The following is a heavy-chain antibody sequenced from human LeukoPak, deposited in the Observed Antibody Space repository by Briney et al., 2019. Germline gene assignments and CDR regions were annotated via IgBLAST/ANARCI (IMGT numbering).Heavy chain of an antibody. CDR2: IYYSGST. CDR3: ARGPVRDYSNY. CDR1: GVSISSGGYY. J-gene: IGHJ4*02. D-gene: IGHD4-11*01. Sequence: SETLSLTCTVSGVSISSGGYYWSLIRQHPGKCLEWIGYIYYSGSTYYNPSLKSRLTISLDTSSNQFSLKLNSVTAADTAVYYCARGPVRDYSNYWGQGTLVTVSS. V-gene: IGHV4-31*03.